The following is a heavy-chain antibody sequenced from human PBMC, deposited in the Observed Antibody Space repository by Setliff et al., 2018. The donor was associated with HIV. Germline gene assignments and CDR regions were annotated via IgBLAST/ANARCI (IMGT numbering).Heavy chain of an antibody. CDR3: ARLGAEDFSDYDWVDY. CDR2: INHSGDT. Sequence: PSETLSLTCAVYGGSFSGYYWSWIRQPPGKGLEWIGEINHSGDTNYNPSLKSRVTISVDTSKNQFSLNLNSGTAADTAGYYCARLGAEDFSDYDWVDYWGQGTRVTVSS. V-gene: IGHV4-34*01. J-gene: IGHJ4*02. CDR1: GGSFSGYY. D-gene: IGHD5-12*01.